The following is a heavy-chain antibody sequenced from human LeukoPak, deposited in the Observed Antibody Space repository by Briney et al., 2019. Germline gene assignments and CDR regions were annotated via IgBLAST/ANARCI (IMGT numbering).Heavy chain of an antibody. V-gene: IGHV5-51*01. CDR1: GYSFSTYW. Sequence: GESLKISCKGSGYSFSTYWIGWVRQMPGKGLEWMGIIYPGDSDTRYSPSFEGQVTISADKSISTAYLQWSSLKASDTAIYYCATKGERRPFDYWGQGTLVTVSS. J-gene: IGHJ4*02. CDR3: ATKGERRPFDY. D-gene: IGHD1-1*01. CDR2: IYPGDSDT.